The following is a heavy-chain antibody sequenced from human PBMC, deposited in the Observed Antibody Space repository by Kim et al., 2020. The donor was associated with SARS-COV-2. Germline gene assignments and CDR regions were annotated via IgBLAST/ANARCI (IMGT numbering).Heavy chain of an antibody. J-gene: IGHJ5*02. Sequence: GGSLRLSCAASGFTVSNNFMNWFRQAPGKGLEWVSLIYSGGSTYYADSVKGRFTISRDNSKNTLYLQMNSLRAEDTAAYYCARDRHCSGGSCYGAWGQGTLVTVSS. V-gene: IGHV3-53*01. CDR1: GFTVSNNF. CDR2: IYSGGST. D-gene: IGHD2-15*01. CDR3: ARDRHCSGGSCYGA.